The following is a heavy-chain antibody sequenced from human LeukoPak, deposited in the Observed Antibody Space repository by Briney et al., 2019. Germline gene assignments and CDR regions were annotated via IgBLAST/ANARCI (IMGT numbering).Heavy chain of an antibody. CDR3: ARDGVGATPYNWFDP. D-gene: IGHD1-26*01. V-gene: IGHV4-61*02. Sequence: SSETLSLTCTVSGGSISSGSYYWSWIRQPAGKGLEWIGRIYTSGSTNYNPSLKSRVTISVDTSKNQFSLKLSSVTAADTAVYYCARDGVGATPYNWFDPWGQGTLVTVSS. CDR2: IYTSGST. CDR1: GGSISSGSYY. J-gene: IGHJ5*02.